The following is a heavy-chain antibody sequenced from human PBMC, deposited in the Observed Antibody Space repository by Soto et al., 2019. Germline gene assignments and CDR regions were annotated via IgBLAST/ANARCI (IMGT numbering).Heavy chain of an antibody. Sequence: QVQLQESGPGLVKPSQTLSLTCTVSGGSISSGGYYWSWIRQHPGKGLEWIGYIYYSGSTYYNPSLKSRVTISVDTSKNQFSLKLSSVTAADTAVYYCARGRTYCSSTSCYLGHDYYYYYMDVWGKGTTVTVSS. CDR3: ARGRTYCSSTSCYLGHDYYYYYMDV. J-gene: IGHJ6*03. V-gene: IGHV4-31*03. CDR2: IYYSGST. CDR1: GGSISSGGYY. D-gene: IGHD2-2*01.